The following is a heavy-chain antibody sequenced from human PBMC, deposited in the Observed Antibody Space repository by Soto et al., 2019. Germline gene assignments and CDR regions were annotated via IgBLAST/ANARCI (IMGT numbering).Heavy chain of an antibody. CDR3: AKEPVGPDWYFDL. CDR2: ISGSGIST. J-gene: IGHJ2*01. CDR1: GFTFRSYA. V-gene: IGHV3-23*01. Sequence: DVQLLESGGGLVQPGGSLRLSCAASGFTFRSYAMSWVRQAPGKGLEWVSGISGSGISTHYADSVKGRFTVSRDNSKNTLYLQMHRRSAWDTSVYNCAKEPVGPDWYFDLWGRGTLVTVSS.